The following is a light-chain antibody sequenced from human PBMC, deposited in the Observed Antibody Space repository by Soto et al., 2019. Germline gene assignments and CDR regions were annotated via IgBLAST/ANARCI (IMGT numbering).Light chain of an antibody. V-gene: IGKV4-1*01. J-gene: IGKJ2*01. CDR3: QRYYSTAYT. CDR1: QSVLYSSNNKNY. CDR2: WAS. Sequence: DIVMTQSPDSLAVSLGERATINCKSSQSVLYSSNNKNYLTWYQQKPGQPPKLLIYWASTRESRVPDRFSGSGSGRDFTCLISSLQAEDVAVYYCQRYYSTAYTFGQGTKLEI.